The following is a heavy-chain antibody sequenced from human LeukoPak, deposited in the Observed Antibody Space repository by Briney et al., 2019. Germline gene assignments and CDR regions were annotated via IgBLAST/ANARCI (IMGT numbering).Heavy chain of an antibody. V-gene: IGHV1-69*05. J-gene: IGHJ5*02. Sequence: ASVTVSCKASGGTFSSYAISWVRQAPGQGLEWMGGIIPIFGTANYAQKFQGRVTITTDESTSTAYMELSSLRSEDTAVYYCARDGIGAAAGRTAPYNWFDPWGQGTLVTVSS. CDR2: IIPIFGTA. D-gene: IGHD6-13*01. CDR1: GGTFSSYA. CDR3: ARDGIGAAAGRTAPYNWFDP.